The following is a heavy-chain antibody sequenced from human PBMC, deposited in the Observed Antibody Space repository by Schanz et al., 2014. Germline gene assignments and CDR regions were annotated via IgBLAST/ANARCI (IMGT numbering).Heavy chain of an antibody. CDR3: VRDSFFAFDH. CDR2: ISYGTSYI. D-gene: IGHD3-3*01. CDR1: GFNFSSYS. Sequence: EVKMVESGGGLVKPGGSLRLSCAASGFNFSSYSLNWVRQAPGKGLEWVSSISYGTSYIYYAESVKGRFTISRDNAKNSLYLQMNGLRAEDTAVYYCVRDSFFAFDHWGQGTLVTVSS. V-gene: IGHV3-21*01. J-gene: IGHJ4*02.